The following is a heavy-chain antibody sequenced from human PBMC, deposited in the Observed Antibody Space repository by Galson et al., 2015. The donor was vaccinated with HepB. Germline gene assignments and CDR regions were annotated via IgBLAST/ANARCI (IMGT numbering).Heavy chain of an antibody. J-gene: IGHJ4*02. CDR3: ARETLGRGY. CDR2: ISSSSSYI. D-gene: IGHD2-15*01. Sequence: SLRLSCAASGFTFSSYSMNWVRQAPGKGLEWVSSISSSSSYIHYADSVKGRFTISRDNAKKSLYLHMNSLRAEDTAVYYCARETLGRGYWGQGTLVTVSS. CDR1: GFTFSSYS. V-gene: IGHV3-21*01.